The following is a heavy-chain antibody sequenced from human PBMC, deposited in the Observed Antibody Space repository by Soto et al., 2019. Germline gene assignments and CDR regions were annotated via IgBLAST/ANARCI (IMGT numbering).Heavy chain of an antibody. Sequence: PSETLSLTCVVSGDSITRNNFYWSWLRQLPGKALEYIGYISNSGTTYYNPSLKSRLSMSLHTSGNHFSLRLTSVTAADTALYFCARERHLGPSSGWFDLWGQGTQVTVSS. V-gene: IGHV4-31*11. CDR3: ARERHLGPSSGWFDL. J-gene: IGHJ5*02. CDR1: GDSITRNNFY. CDR2: ISNSGTT.